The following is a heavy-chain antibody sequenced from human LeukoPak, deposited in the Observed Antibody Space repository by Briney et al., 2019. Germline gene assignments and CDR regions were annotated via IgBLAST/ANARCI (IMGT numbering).Heavy chain of an antibody. V-gene: IGHV3-7*01. J-gene: IGHJ6*03. CDR2: IKQDGSEK. D-gene: IGHD2-2*01. Sequence: GGSLRLSCAASGFTFSSYWMSWVRQAPGKGLEWVANIKQDGSEKYYVDSVKGRFTISRDNAKNSLYLQMNSLRAEDTAVYYCARDGCSSTSCYLPYQYDYMNVWGQGTTVTVSS. CDR3: ARDGCSSTSCYLPYQYDYMNV. CDR1: GFTFSSYW.